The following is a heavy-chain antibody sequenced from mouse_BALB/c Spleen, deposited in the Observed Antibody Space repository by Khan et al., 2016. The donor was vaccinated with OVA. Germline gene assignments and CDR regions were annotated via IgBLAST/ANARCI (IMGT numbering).Heavy chain of an antibody. V-gene: IGHV5-6-4*01. D-gene: IGHD2-1*01. Sequence: EVELVESGGGLVKPGGSLKLSCAASGFTFSRYTLSWVRQTPEKRLEWVATISSGATYTYYPDSVKGRFTISRDNAKNTLYLQMSRLKSEDTAMYYCTRDGNYAHWYFDVWGAGTTVTVSS. CDR1: GFTFSRYT. CDR3: TRDGNYAHWYFDV. J-gene: IGHJ1*01. CDR2: ISSGATYT.